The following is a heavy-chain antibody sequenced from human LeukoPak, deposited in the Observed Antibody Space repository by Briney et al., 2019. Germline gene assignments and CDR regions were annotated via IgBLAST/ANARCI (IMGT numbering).Heavy chain of an antibody. CDR3: ARHGSSGSGSYYEYCQH. Sequence: KTSGTLSLTCTVSGGSISSSSYYWGWIRQPPGKGLEWIGSIYYSGSTNYNPSLKSRVTISVDTSKNQFSLKLSSVTVADTAVYYCARHGSSGSGSYYEYCQHCGQGTLVTVSS. CDR2: IYYSGST. V-gene: IGHV4-39*01. CDR1: GGSISSSSYY. D-gene: IGHD1-26*01. J-gene: IGHJ1*01.